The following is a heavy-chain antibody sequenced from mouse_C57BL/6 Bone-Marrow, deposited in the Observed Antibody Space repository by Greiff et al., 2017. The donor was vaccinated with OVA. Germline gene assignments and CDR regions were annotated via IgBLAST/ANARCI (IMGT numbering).Heavy chain of an antibody. CDR2: IYPRSGNT. V-gene: IGHV1-81*01. Sequence: QVQLQQSGAELARPGASVKLSCKASGYTFTSCGISWVKQRTGQGLEWIGEIYPRSGNTYYNEKFKGKATLTADKSSSTAYMELRSLTSEDSAVYFGARWEVLLLGNYFDYWGQGTTLTVSS. J-gene: IGHJ2*01. CDR1: GYTFTSCG. D-gene: IGHD1-1*01. CDR3: ARWEVLLLGNYFDY.